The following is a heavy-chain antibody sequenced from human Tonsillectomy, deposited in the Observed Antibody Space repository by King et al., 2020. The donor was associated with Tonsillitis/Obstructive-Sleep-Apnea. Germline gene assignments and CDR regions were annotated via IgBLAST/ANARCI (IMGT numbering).Heavy chain of an antibody. J-gene: IGHJ6*03. Sequence: DVQLVESGGGLVKPGGSLRLSCAASGFTFSSYSMNWVRQAPGKGLEWVSSISSSSSYIYYADSVKGRFTISRDNAKNSLYLQMNSLRAEDTAVYYCASFKLIAARQPYYYYYYMDVWGKGTTVTVSS. D-gene: IGHD6-6*01. CDR2: ISSSSSYI. V-gene: IGHV3-21*01. CDR3: ASFKLIAARQPYYYYYYMDV. CDR1: GFTFSSYS.